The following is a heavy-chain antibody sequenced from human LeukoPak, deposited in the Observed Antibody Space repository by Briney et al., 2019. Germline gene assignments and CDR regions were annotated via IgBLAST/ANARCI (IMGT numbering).Heavy chain of an antibody. D-gene: IGHD2-2*01. CDR3: ARDIGYCSSTSCYRYGMDV. CDR1: GFTFSSYG. J-gene: IGHJ6*04. CDR2: IWYDGSNN. V-gene: IGHV3-33*01. Sequence: GRSLRLSCAASGFTFSSYGMHWVRQAPGKGLEWVAVIWYDGSNNYYADSVKGRFTISRDNSKNTLYLQMNSLRAEDTAVYYCARDIGYCSSTSCYRYGMDVWGKGTTVTVSS.